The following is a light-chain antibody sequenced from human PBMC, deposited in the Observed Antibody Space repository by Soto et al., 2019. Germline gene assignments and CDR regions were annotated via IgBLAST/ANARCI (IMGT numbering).Light chain of an antibody. CDR2: SDN. V-gene: IGLV1-44*01. J-gene: IGLJ3*02. CDR3: AAWDDSLNGPM. Sequence: QSVLTQPPSASGTPGQRVTISCSGSTTNIESNNVNWYVKLLGTAPKLLIYSDNQRPSGIPDRFSGSKSGTSASLAISGLQSEDEAEYYCAAWDDSLNGPMFGGGTKLTVL. CDR1: TTNIESNN.